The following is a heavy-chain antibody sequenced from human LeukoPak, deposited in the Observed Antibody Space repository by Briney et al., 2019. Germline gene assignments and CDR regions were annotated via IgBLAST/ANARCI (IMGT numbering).Heavy chain of an antibody. J-gene: IGHJ4*02. CDR2: INPNSGGT. Sequence: ASVNVSCKASGYTFTGYYMHWVRQAPGRGLEWMGWINPNSGGTNHAQKFQGRVTMTRDTSISTAYMELSRLRSDDTAVYYCARDRPLDADDYYGFYYFDYWGQGTLVTVSS. D-gene: IGHD3-10*01. V-gene: IGHV1-2*02. CDR3: ARDRPLDADDYYGFYYFDY. CDR1: GYTFTGYY.